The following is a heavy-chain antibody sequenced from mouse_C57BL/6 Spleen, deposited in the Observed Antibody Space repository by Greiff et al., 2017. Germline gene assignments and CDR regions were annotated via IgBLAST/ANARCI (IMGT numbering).Heavy chain of an antibody. J-gene: IGHJ2*01. V-gene: IGHV7-3*01. D-gene: IGHD1-1*01. CDR2: IRNKANGYTT. CDR1: GFTFTDYY. Sequence: EVQRVESGGGLVQPGGSLSLSCAASGFTFTDYYMSWVRQPPGKALEWLGFIRNKANGYTTEYSASVKGRFTISRDNSQSILYLQMIALGAEDSSTYYCARLTTVVAYYFDYWGQGTTLTVSS. CDR3: ARLTTVVAYYFDY.